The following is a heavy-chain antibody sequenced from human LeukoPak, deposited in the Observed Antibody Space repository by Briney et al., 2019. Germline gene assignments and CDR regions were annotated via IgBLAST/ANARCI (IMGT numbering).Heavy chain of an antibody. V-gene: IGHV4-34*01. Sequence: SGTLSLTCAVYGGSFSGYYWSWIRQPPGKGLEWIGEINHSGSTNYNPSLKSRVTISVDTSKNQFSLKLSSVTAADTAVYCCARSQLWFVKETNFDYWGQGTLVTVSS. D-gene: IGHD5-18*01. CDR1: GGSFSGYY. CDR3: ARSQLWFVKETNFDY. J-gene: IGHJ4*02. CDR2: INHSGST.